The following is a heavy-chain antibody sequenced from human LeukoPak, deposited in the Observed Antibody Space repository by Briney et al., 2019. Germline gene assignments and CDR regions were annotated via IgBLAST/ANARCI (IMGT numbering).Heavy chain of an antibody. CDR3: ARKIGGAVAGNWYFDL. J-gene: IGHJ2*01. CDR1: GFTFSSYA. Sequence: GGSLRLSCAASGFTFSSYAMHWVRQAPGKGLEWVAVISYDGSNKYYAASVKGRFTISRDNSKNTLYLQMNSLRAEDTAVYYCARKIGGAVAGNWYFDLWGRGTLVIVSS. CDR2: ISYDGSNK. D-gene: IGHD6-19*01. V-gene: IGHV3-30-3*01.